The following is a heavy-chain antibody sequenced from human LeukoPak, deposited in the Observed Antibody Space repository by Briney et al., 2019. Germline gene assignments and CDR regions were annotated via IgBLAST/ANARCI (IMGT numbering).Heavy chain of an antibody. Sequence: VGSLRLSCAVSGITLSNYGMTWVRQAPGKGLEWVAGISDTGGRTNYADSVEGRFTISRDNPKNTLYLQMNSLRAEDTAVYFCAKRGVVIRVILVGFHKEAYYFDSWGQGALVTVSS. CDR3: AKRGVVIRVILVGFHKEAYYFDS. V-gene: IGHV3-23*01. J-gene: IGHJ4*02. CDR2: ISDTGGRT. D-gene: IGHD3-22*01. CDR1: GITLSNYG.